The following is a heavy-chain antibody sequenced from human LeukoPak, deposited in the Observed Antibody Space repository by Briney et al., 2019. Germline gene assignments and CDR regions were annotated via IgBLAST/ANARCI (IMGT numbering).Heavy chain of an antibody. CDR3: ARDRGYSGYETYYFDY. CDR2: IIPIFGTA. CDR1: GGTFSSYA. Sequence: GASVKVSCKASGGTFSSYAISWVRQAPGQGLEWMGRIIPIFGTANYAQKFQGRVTITTDESTSTSYMELSSLRSEDTAVYYCARDRGYSGYETYYFDYWGQGTLVTVSS. J-gene: IGHJ4*02. D-gene: IGHD5-12*01. V-gene: IGHV1-69*05.